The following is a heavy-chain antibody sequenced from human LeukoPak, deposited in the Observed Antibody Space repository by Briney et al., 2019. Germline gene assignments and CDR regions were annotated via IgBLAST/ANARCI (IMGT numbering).Heavy chain of an antibody. V-gene: IGHV1-46*01. D-gene: IGHD3-9*01. CDR3: ARDGILTGYYVPSGMDV. J-gene: IGHJ6*02. CDR2: INPSGGST. CDR1: GYTFTSYY. Sequence: ASVKVSCKASGYTFTSYYMHWVRQAPGQGLEWMGIINPSGGSTSYAQKFQGRVTMTRDTSTSTVYMELSSLRSEDTAVYYCARDGILTGYYVPSGMDVWGQGTTVTVSS.